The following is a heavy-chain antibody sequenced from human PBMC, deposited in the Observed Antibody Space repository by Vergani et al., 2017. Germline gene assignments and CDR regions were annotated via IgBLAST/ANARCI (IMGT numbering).Heavy chain of an antibody. Sequence: VQLVESGGGVVQPGRSLRLSCAASGFTFDDYAMHWVRQAPGKGLEWVSAVGGSSVSTYYADSVKGRFTISRENSKNTLYLQMNSLRAEDTAVYYCAKVKYSGYEFDCWGQGTLVTVSS. D-gene: IGHD5-12*01. J-gene: IGHJ4*02. V-gene: IGHV3-23*04. CDR1: GFTFDDYA. CDR3: AKVKYSGYEFDC. CDR2: VGGSSVST.